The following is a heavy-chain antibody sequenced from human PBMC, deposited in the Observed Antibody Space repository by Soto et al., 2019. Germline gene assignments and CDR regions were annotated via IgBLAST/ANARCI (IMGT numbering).Heavy chain of an antibody. CDR3: TTHDPPLIVVAGTPYYFDY. Sequence: EVQLVESGGGLVKPGGSLRLSCAASGFTFSNAWMNWVRQAPGKGLEWVGRIKSKTDGGTTDYAAPVKGRFTISRDDSKNTLYLQMNSLKTEDTAVYYCTTHDPPLIVVAGTPYYFDYWGQGTLVTVSS. J-gene: IGHJ4*02. CDR2: IKSKTDGGTT. CDR1: GFTFSNAW. D-gene: IGHD6-19*01. V-gene: IGHV3-15*07.